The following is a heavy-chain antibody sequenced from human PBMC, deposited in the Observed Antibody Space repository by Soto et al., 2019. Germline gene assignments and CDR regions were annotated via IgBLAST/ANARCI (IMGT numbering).Heavy chain of an antibody. CDR1: GYTFTSYA. CDR3: ARVPGYSIGDL. CDR2: INAGNGNT. J-gene: IGHJ2*01. V-gene: IGHV1-3*01. D-gene: IGHD2-21*01. Sequence: QVQLVQSGAEVKKPGASVKVSCKASGYTFTSYAMHWVRQAPGQRLEWMGWINAGNGNTKYSQKFQGRVTITRDTSARTAYMELSRLSSEDTAVYYCARVPGYSIGDLWGRGTRVIVSS.